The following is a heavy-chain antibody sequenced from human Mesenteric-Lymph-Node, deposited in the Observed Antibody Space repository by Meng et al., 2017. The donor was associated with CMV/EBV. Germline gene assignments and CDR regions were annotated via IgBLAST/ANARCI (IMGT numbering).Heavy chain of an antibody. D-gene: IGHD5-18*01. CDR1: GFTFSSYG. J-gene: IGHJ4*02. V-gene: IGHV3-30*02. CDR2: IRYNGSNK. Sequence: GESLKISCAASGFTFSSYGMHWVRQAPGKGLEWVAFIRYNGSNKYYADSVKGRFTISRDNSKNTLYLQMNSLRAEDRAVYYCAKSRGAGYSYGTLFDYWGQGTLVTVSS. CDR3: AKSRGAGYSYGTLFDY.